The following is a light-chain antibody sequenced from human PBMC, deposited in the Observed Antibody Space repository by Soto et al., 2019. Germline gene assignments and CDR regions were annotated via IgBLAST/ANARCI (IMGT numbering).Light chain of an antibody. CDR1: QSVRNNY. Sequence: EIVLTQSPGTLSLSPGERATLSCRASQSVRNNYLAWYQQKPGQVPRLLIYETSKRATGIPARFSGSGSGTDFFLSISSLAPEDFEVYYCQHRSNWPPGFGQGTRLEIK. J-gene: IGKJ5*01. V-gene: IGKV3-11*01. CDR3: QHRSNWPPG. CDR2: ETS.